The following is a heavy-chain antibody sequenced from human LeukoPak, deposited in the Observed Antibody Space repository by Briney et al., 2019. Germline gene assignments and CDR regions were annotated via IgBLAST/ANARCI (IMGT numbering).Heavy chain of an antibody. J-gene: IGHJ4*02. CDR3: TMGSTSKLDY. Sequence: HPGGSLRLSCAASGFTFRGSAMHWVRQASGKGLEWVGRIRSKANSYATADAASVKGRFTISRDDSKNTAYLQMNSLKTEDTAVYYCTMGSTSKLDYWGQGTLVTVSS. CDR2: IRSKANSYAT. CDR1: GFTFRGSA. V-gene: IGHV3-73*01. D-gene: IGHD2-2*01.